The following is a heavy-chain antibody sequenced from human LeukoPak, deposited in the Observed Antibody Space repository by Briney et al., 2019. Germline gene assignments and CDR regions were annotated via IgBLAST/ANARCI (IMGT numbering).Heavy chain of an antibody. CDR2: INPNDGDT. D-gene: IGHD2-2*01. Sequence: ASVKVSCKASGYTFADYYMHWVRQAPGQGFEWMGWINPNDGDTNYAQKFQGRVTMTRDTSISTAHMEVSRLRSDDTAVYYCARANFLYCSSTTCLFDYWGQGTLVTVSS. V-gene: IGHV1-2*02. CDR1: GYTFADYY. CDR3: ARANFLYCSSTTCLFDY. J-gene: IGHJ4*02.